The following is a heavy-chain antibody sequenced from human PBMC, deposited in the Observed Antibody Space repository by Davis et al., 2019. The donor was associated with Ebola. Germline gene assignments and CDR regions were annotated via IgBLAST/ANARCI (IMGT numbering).Heavy chain of an antibody. D-gene: IGHD2-15*01. CDR2: IYYSGST. Sequence: SETLSLTCTVSGGSVSSGSYYWSWIRQPPGKGLEWIGYIYYSGSTNYNPSLKSRVTISVDTSKNQFSLELTSVTAADTAVYYCARFRAALDSWGQGTLVTVSS. CDR3: ARFRAALDS. CDR1: GGSVSSGSYY. V-gene: IGHV4-61*01. J-gene: IGHJ4*02.